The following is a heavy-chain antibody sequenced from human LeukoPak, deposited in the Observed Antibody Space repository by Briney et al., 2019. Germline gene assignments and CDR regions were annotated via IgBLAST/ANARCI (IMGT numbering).Heavy chain of an antibody. CDR2: IIPILGIT. CDR1: GGTFSSYA. D-gene: IGHD3-16*01. J-gene: IGHJ4*02. Sequence: VASVKVSCKASGGTFSSYAISWVRQAPGQGLEWMGRIIPILGITNYAQKFQGRVTITADKSTSTAYMELSSLRSDDTAVYYCARDPSGGYVPYFDYWGQGTLVTVSS. V-gene: IGHV1-69*04. CDR3: ARDPSGGYVPYFDY.